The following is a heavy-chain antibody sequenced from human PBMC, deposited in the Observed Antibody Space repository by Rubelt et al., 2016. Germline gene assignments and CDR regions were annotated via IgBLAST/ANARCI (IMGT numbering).Heavy chain of an antibody. Sequence: QITLKESGPTLVKPTQTLTLTCTFSGFSLSTSGVGVGWIRQPPGKALEWLALTYLDDDKRYSPSLKSRFTITKDTYKNQVVHTMTNLDPEGRATYYCAHSEYTDGRFDYWGQGTLVTVSA. CDR3: AHSEYTDGRFDY. CDR1: GFSLSTSGVG. CDR2: TYLDDDK. V-gene: IGHV2-5*02. J-gene: IGHJ4*02. D-gene: IGHD5-18*01.